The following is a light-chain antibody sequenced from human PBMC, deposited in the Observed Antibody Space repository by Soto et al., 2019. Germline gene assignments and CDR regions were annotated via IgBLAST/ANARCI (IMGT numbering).Light chain of an antibody. CDR3: ATWDSSLGSVV. CDR1: SYNIGGNY. CDR2: GNN. J-gene: IGLJ3*02. Sequence: QSVLTQPPSVSAAPGQKVTISCSGSSYNIGGNYVSWYVQLPGTAPKFLIYGNNKRPSGIPDRFSGSKSGTSATLGITGLQTEDEADYYCATWDSSLGSVVFGGGTRSPS. V-gene: IGLV1-51*01.